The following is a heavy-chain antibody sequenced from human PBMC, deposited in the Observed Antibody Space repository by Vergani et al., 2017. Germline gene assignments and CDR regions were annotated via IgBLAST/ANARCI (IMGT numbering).Heavy chain of an antibody. CDR2: IKSKTDGGTT. CDR1: GFPFSNAW. D-gene: IGHD6-13*01. Sequence: EVQLVESGGGLVKPGGSLRLSCAASGFPFSNAWMSWVRQAPGTGLEWVGRIKSKTDGGTTDYAAPVKGRFTISRDESKNTLYLQMNSLKTEDTAVYYCTTAIAAAASYFDYWGQGTLVTVSS. V-gene: IGHV3-15*01. CDR3: TTAIAAAASYFDY. J-gene: IGHJ4*02.